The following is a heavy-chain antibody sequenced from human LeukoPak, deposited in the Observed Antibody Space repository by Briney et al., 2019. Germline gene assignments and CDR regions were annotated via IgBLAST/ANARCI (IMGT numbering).Heavy chain of an antibody. CDR2: ISSSSSTI. CDR3: AKGRQWELPLDY. J-gene: IGHJ4*02. Sequence: PGGSLRLSCAASGFTFSSYSMNWVRQAPGKGLEWVSYISSSSSTIYYADSVKGRFTISRDNSKNTLYLQMNSLRAEDTAVYHCAKGRQWELPLDYWGQGTLVTVSS. CDR1: GFTFSSYS. V-gene: IGHV3-48*01. D-gene: IGHD1-26*01.